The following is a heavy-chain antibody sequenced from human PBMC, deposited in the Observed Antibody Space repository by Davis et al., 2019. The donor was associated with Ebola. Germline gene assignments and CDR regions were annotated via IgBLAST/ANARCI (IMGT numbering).Heavy chain of an antibody. J-gene: IGHJ3*02. V-gene: IGHV4-59*08. D-gene: IGHD3-22*01. Sequence: SETLSLTCTVSGGSISSYYWSWIRQPPGKGLEWIGYIYYSGSTNYNPSLKSRVTISVDTSKNQFSLKLSSVTAADTAVYYCAAAKPSYYYDSSGYNTRGDAFDIWGQGTMVTVSS. CDR3: AAAKPSYYYDSSGYNTRGDAFDI. CDR2: IYYSGST. CDR1: GGSISSYY.